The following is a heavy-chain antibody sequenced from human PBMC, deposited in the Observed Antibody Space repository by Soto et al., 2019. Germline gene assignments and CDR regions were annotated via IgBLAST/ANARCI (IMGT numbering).Heavy chain of an antibody. V-gene: IGHV4-59*01. J-gene: IGHJ4*01. CDR2: IYYSGST. D-gene: IGHD5-12*01. CDR1: GGSISSYF. Sequence: SETLSLTCTVSGGSISSYFWSWIRQPPGKGLEYIGYIYYSGSTNYNPSLSSRVTTSVDTSKNQFSLKLNSITAADTAVYYCARASTNTISYFDYWGQGILVTVSS. CDR3: ARASTNTISYFDY.